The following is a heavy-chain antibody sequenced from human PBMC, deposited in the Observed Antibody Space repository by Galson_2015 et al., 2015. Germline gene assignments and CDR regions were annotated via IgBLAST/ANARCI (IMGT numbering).Heavy chain of an antibody. J-gene: IGHJ6*02. CDR2: ISTTGGST. CDR3: AKVLSPYSYYYYGMDV. V-gene: IGHV3-23*01. Sequence: SLRLSCAASGFTFSNYAMNWVRQAPGKGLEWVSAISTTGGSTYYADSVKGRFTISRDNSKNTLYLQMNSLSAEGTAVYYCAKVLSPYSYYYYGMDVWGQGTTVTVSS. D-gene: IGHD2/OR15-2a*01. CDR1: GFTFSNYA.